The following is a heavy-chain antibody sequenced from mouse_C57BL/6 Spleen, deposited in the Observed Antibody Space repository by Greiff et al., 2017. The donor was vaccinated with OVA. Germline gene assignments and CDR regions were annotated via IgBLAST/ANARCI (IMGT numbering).Heavy chain of an antibody. CDR1: GYTFTSYW. J-gene: IGHJ3*01. CDR3: ARDSYYYGSSYAWFAY. D-gene: IGHD1-1*01. CDR2: IHPNSGST. V-gene: IGHV1-64*01. Sequence: QVQLQQSGAELVKPGASVKLSCKASGYTFTSYWMHWVKQRPGQGLEWIGMIHPNSGSTNYNEKFKSKATLTVDKSSSTAYMQLSSLTSEDSAVYYCARDSYYYGSSYAWFAYWGQGTLVTVSA.